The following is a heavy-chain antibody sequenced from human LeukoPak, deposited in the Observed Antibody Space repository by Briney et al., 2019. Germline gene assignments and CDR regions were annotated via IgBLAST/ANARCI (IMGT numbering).Heavy chain of an antibody. CDR1: GFTVSSNY. D-gene: IGHD6-19*01. CDR2: IYSGGGT. CDR3: ARDLGGSSGWYDY. Sequence: GGSLRLSCAASGFTVSSNYMSWVRQAPGKGLEWVSVIYSGGGTYYADSVKGRFTISRDNSKNTLYLQMNSLRAEDTAVYYCARDLGGSSGWYDYWGQGSLVTASS. J-gene: IGHJ4*02. V-gene: IGHV3-53*01.